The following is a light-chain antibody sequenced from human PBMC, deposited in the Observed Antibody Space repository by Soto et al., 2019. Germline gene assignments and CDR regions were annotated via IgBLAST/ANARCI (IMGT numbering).Light chain of an antibody. J-gene: IGLJ2*01. V-gene: IGLV2-23*01. CDR2: EGS. Sequence: QSALTQRASVSGSPGQSITISCTGTSSDVGSYNLVSWYQQHPGKAPKLMIYEGSKRPSGVSNRFSGSKSGNTASLTISGLQAEDEADYYCCSYAGSVVFGVGTKVTVL. CDR3: CSYAGSVV. CDR1: SSDVGSYNL.